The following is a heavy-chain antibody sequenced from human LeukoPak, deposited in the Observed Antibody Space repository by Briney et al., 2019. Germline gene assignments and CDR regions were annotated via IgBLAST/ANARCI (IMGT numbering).Heavy chain of an antibody. Sequence: SVKVSCKASGGTFSSYAISWVRRAPGQGLEWMGGIIPIFGTANYAQKFQGRVTITADESTSTAYMELSSLRSEDTAVYYCASDHCSSGSCYPRYYYGMDVWGKGTTVTVSS. CDR2: IIPIFGTA. D-gene: IGHD2-15*01. J-gene: IGHJ6*04. CDR3: ASDHCSSGSCYPRYYYGMDV. CDR1: GGTFSSYA. V-gene: IGHV1-69*01.